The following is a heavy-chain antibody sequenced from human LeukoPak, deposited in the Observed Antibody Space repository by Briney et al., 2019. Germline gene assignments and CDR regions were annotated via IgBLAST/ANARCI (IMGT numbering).Heavy chain of an antibody. CDR3: SRESGAFCPFGY. D-gene: IGHD1-26*01. J-gene: IGHJ4*02. CDR1: GGSITSSSFY. CDR2: IYYSGNT. V-gene: IGHV4-39*02. Sequence: SETLSLTCTVSGGSITSSSFYWGWIRQPPGKGLEWIGTIYYSGNTYYHPSLKSRVTISVDTSKNQFSLKLSSVTAADTAIYYCSRESGAFCPFGYWGQGTLVIVPP.